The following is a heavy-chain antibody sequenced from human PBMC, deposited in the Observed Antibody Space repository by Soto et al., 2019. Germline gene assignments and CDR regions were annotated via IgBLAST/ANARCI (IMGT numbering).Heavy chain of an antibody. D-gene: IGHD2-15*01. Sequence: SETPSLTCTVSGCSISSGGYYWSWIRQHPGKGLEWIGYIYYSGSTYYNPSLKSRVTISVDTSKNQFSLKLSSVTAADTAVYYCARNIGDIVVVVAAPSWFDPWGQGTLVTVSS. CDR1: GCSISSGGYY. J-gene: IGHJ5*02. V-gene: IGHV4-31*03. CDR3: ARNIGDIVVVVAAPSWFDP. CDR2: IYYSGST.